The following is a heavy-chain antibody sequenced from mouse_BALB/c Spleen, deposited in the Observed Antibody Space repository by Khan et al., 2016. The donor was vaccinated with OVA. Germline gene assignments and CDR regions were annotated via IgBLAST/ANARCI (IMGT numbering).Heavy chain of an antibody. Sequence: VQLKESGPELMKPGASVNISCKASGYSFTTYYIHWVKQSHGKSLEWIGYIDPFNGGTDYNQKFKGKATLTVDKSSSTAYMHLSSLTSADSAVYYCARGAFGYWGQGTLVTVSA. V-gene: IGHV1S135*01. CDR1: GYSFTTYY. J-gene: IGHJ3*01. CDR2: IDPFNGGT. CDR3: ARGAFGY.